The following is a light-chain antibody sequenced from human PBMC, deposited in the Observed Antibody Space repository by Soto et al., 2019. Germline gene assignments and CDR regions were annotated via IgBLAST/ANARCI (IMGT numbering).Light chain of an antibody. CDR3: QQSYTTPIT. CDR2: AAS. Sequence: DIQMTQSPSSLSASVGHRVTISCRASQTISSHLNWYQQKPGKAPNLLVYAASSLQSGVPSRFTGSGSGTDFTLTISSLQPEDFATYFCQQSYTTPITFGQGTRLEIK. J-gene: IGKJ5*01. V-gene: IGKV1-39*01. CDR1: QTISSH.